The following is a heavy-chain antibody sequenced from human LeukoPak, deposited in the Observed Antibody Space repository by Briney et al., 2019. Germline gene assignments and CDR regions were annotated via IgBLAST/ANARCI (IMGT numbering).Heavy chain of an antibody. D-gene: IGHD4-11*01. Sequence: PGGPLRLSCAASGFTFSSYSMNWVRQAPGKGLEWVSYISSSSSTIYYADSVKGRFTISRDNAKNSLYLQMNSLRAEDTAVYYCAKGYYSRGYYYYYMDVWGKGTTVTVSS. J-gene: IGHJ6*03. CDR2: ISSSSSTI. V-gene: IGHV3-48*01. CDR3: AKGYYSRGYYYYYMDV. CDR1: GFTFSSYS.